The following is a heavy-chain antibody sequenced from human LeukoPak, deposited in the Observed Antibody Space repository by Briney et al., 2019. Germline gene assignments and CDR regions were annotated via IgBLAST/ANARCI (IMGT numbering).Heavy chain of an antibody. V-gene: IGHV3-30-3*01. J-gene: IGHJ4*02. CDR3: ARDPWAKPGGYFDY. D-gene: IGHD1-14*01. Sequence: GGSLRLSCAASGFTFSSYWMSWVRQAPGKGLEWVAVISYDGSNKYYADSVKGRFTISRDNSKNTLYLQMNSLRAEDTAVYYCARDPWAKPGGYFDYWGQGTLVTVSS. CDR1: GFTFSSYW. CDR2: ISYDGSNK.